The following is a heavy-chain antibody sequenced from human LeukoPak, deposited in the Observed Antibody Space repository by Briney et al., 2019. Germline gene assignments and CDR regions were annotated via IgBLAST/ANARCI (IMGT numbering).Heavy chain of an antibody. CDR1: GFTFSSYE. CDR2: ITSSSSTI. CDR3: ARNSVGAAKFDN. D-gene: IGHD1-26*01. V-gene: IGHV3-48*02. J-gene: IGHJ4*02. Sequence: GGSLRLSCAASGFTFSSYEMNWVRQAPGKGLEWVSYITSSSSTIYYADSVKGRFTVSRDNAKNSLYLQMNSLRDEDTAVYYCARNSVGAAKFDNWGQGTLVTASS.